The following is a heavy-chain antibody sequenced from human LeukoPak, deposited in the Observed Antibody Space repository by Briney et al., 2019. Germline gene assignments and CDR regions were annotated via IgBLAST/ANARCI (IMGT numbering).Heavy chain of an antibody. Sequence: GGSLRLSCEASGFTLDNYNFNWVRQAPGKGLEWVASIRSYSSYIHYADSVKGRFTISRDDAKKSLYLQMNSLRAEDTAVYYCARDLDYYYYMDVWGKGTTVTVSS. CDR2: IRSYSSYI. V-gene: IGHV3-21*01. J-gene: IGHJ6*03. CDR1: GFTLDNYN. CDR3: ARDLDYYYYMDV.